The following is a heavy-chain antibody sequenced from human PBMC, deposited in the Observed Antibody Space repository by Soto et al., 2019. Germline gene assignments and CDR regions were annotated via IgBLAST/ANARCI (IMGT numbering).Heavy chain of an antibody. CDR2: IIPILGIA. J-gene: IGHJ6*02. CDR1: GGTFSSYT. Sequence: QVQLVQSGAEVKKPGSSVKVSCKASGGTFSSYTISWVRQAPGQGLEWMGRIIPILGIANYAQKFQGRVTITADKSTSTAYMELSSLRSEDTAVYYCARVRDTVTPYYYYYGMDVWGQGTTVTVSS. V-gene: IGHV1-69*02. CDR3: ARVRDTVTPYYYYYGMDV. D-gene: IGHD4-17*01.